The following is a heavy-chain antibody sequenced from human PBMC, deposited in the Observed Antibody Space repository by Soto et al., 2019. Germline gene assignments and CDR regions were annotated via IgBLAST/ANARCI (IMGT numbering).Heavy chain of an antibody. J-gene: IGHJ4*02. CDR1: GFTFSSYS. Sequence: GSLRLSCAASGFTFSSYSMNWVRQAPGKGLEWVSYISSSSSTIYYADSVKGRFTISRDNAKNSLYLQMNSLRAEDTAVYYCARDGELRYFDWLLYRGFFDYWGQGTLVTVSS. CDR2: ISSSSSTI. D-gene: IGHD3-9*01. CDR3: ARDGELRYFDWLLYRGFFDY. V-gene: IGHV3-48*04.